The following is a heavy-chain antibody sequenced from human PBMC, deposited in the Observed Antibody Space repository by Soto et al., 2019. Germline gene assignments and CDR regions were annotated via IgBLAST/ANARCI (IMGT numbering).Heavy chain of an antibody. Sequence: GGSLRLSCAASGFTFSSYGIHWVRQAPGKGLEWVSFISYDGNKKYYADSEKGRITVSRDNFENTLDLQMNSLRAYDTAVYHCAKEDDSTGYYPFDYWGQGALVTVSS. J-gene: IGHJ4*02. CDR1: GFTFSSYG. D-gene: IGHD3-22*01. CDR3: AKEDDSTGYYPFDY. CDR2: ISYDGNKK. V-gene: IGHV3-30*18.